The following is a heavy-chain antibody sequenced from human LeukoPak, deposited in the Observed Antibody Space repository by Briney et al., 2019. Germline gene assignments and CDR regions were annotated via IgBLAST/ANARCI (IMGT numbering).Heavy chain of an antibody. V-gene: IGHV4-59*01. CDR1: GGSISSYC. D-gene: IGHD5-12*01. CDR3: VSSYGGYVLDY. CDR2: VYHSGSN. Sequence: PSETLSLTCTVSGGSISSYCWNWVRQSPGKGLEWVGRVYHSGSNNYNPSLKRRVTISVDTSKNQFSLNLSSVTAADTAVYYCVSSYGGYVLDYWGQGPLGIVS. J-gene: IGHJ4*02.